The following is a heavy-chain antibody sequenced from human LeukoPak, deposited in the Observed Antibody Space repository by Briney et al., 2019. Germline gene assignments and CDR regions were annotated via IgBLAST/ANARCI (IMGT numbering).Heavy chain of an antibody. Sequence: GGSLRLSCAASGFSFNNAWMSWVRQAPGKGLEWVSSISSRSSYIYYADSMKGRFTISRDNAKNSLYLQMNSLRAEDTAVYYCARDGGCTGGSCYRRFDYWGQGTLVTVSS. CDR3: ARDGGCTGGSCYRRFDY. J-gene: IGHJ4*02. CDR1: GFSFNNAW. D-gene: IGHD2-15*01. CDR2: ISSRSSYI. V-gene: IGHV3-21*01.